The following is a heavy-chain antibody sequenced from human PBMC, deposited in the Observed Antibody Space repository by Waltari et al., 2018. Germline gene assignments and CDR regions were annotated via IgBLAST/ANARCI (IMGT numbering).Heavy chain of an antibody. CDR2: INHSGST. CDR3: ARDAYGGNSRGVDY. J-gene: IGHJ4*02. V-gene: IGHV4-34*01. Sequence: QVQLQQWGAGLLKPSETLSLTCAVYGGSFSGYYWRWLRQPPGKGLAWIGEINHSGSTNYNPSLKSRVTISVDTSKNQFSLKLSSVTAADTAVYYCARDAYGGNSRGVDYWGQGTLVTVSS. D-gene: IGHD4-17*01. CDR1: GGSFSGYY.